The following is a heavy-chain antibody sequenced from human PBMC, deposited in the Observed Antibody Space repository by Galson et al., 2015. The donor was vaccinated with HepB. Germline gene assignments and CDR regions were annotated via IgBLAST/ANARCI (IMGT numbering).Heavy chain of an antibody. J-gene: IGHJ4*02. CDR1: GFSFSSYS. CDR2: ISSTSGTI. CDR3: AKTGGAVAAY. V-gene: IGHV3-48*02. Sequence: SLRPFCAVSGFSFSSYSMNWVRQAPGKGLEWISYISSTSGTIYYAESVKGRFTISRDNAKNSLYLQMDSLRDEDTAVYYCAKTGGAVAAYWGQGTLVTVSS. D-gene: IGHD6-19*01.